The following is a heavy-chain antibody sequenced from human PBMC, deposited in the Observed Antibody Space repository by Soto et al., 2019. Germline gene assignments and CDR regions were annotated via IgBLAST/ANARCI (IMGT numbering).Heavy chain of an antibody. CDR1: GFSFSSYW. D-gene: IGHD3-22*01. V-gene: IGHV3-74*01. CDR3: TTQYYYDSSGYYLDY. Sequence: GGSLRLSCAASGFSFSSYWMHWVRQAPGKGLVWVSRLHSDGSTTSYADSVKGRFTISRDDSKNTLYLQMNSLKTEDTAVYYCTTQYYYDSSGYYLDYWGQGTLVTVSS. J-gene: IGHJ4*02. CDR2: LHSDGSTT.